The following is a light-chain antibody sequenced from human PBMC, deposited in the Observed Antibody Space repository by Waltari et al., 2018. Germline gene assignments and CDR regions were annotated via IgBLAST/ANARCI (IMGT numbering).Light chain of an antibody. V-gene: IGLV2-11*01. CDR1: RRHVGRYTF. Sequence: QSALTQPRSVSGSPGQSVTISCTGTRRHVGRYTFLPWYQQHPGTAPKVMIYDVTKRPSGVPDRFSGSKSGNTASLTISGLQADDEADYHCCSYAGTLWVFGGGTKLTVL. CDR3: CSYAGTLWV. CDR2: DVT. J-gene: IGLJ3*02.